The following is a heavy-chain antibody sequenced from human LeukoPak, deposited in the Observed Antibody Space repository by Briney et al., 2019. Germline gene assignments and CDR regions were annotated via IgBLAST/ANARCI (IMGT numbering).Heavy chain of an antibody. D-gene: IGHD5-24*01. CDR3: ARRRDGYKAFDY. CDR1: GGSISSYY. V-gene: IGHV4-59*01. Sequence: SETLSLTCTVSGGSISSYYWSWIRQPPGKGLEWIGYIYYSGSTNYNPSLKSRVTISVGTSKNQFSLKLSSVTAADTAVYYCARRRDGYKAFDYWGQGTLVTVSS. CDR2: IYYSGST. J-gene: IGHJ4*02.